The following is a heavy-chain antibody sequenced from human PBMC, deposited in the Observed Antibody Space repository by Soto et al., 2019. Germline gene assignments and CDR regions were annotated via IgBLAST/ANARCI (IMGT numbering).Heavy chain of an antibody. Sequence: SGGSLRLSCAASGFTFSNYAMSWVRQAPGKGLEWVSVISGSGGSTHYADSVKGRFTILRDNSKNTMYLQMNSLRGEDTAIYYCAKEQQWLGYFDYWGQGTLVTVSS. CDR3: AKEQQWLGYFDY. D-gene: IGHD6-19*01. J-gene: IGHJ4*02. CDR2: ISGSGGST. V-gene: IGHV3-23*01. CDR1: GFTFSNYA.